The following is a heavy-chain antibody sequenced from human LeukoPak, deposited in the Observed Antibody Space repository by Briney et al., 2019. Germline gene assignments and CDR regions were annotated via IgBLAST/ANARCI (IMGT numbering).Heavy chain of an antibody. CDR1: GGSINSYY. D-gene: IGHD3-10*01. CDR3: AREGKITMVRGVIRYYYMDV. V-gene: IGHV4-59*12. CDR2: IHYTGST. Sequence: SETLSLTCTVSGGSINSYYWSWIRQPPGKGLECIGYIHYTGSTNYNPSLKSRVTISVDTSKNQFSLKLSSVTAADTAVYYCAREGKITMVRGVIRYYYMDVWGKGTTVTISS. J-gene: IGHJ6*03.